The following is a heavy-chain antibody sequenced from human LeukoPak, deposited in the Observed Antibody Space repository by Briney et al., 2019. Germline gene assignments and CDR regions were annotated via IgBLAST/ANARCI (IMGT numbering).Heavy chain of an antibody. CDR2: IYYSGST. CDR1: GGSISSYY. D-gene: IGHD5-24*01. Sequence: SETLSLTCTVSGGSISSYYWSWIRQPPGKGLEWIGYIYYSGSTNYNPSLKSRVTISVDTSKNQFSLKLSSVTAADTAVYYCARHEAGDGYNGNWFDPWGQGTLVTASS. V-gene: IGHV4-59*08. CDR3: ARHEAGDGYNGNWFDP. J-gene: IGHJ5*02.